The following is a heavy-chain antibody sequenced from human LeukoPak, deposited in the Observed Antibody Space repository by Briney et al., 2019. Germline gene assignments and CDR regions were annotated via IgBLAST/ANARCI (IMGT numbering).Heavy chain of an antibody. CDR2: IYPGDSDT. Sequence: KAGESLKISCKASGYSFASYWIAWVRQTPGKGLEWMGIIYPGDSDTRYSPSFQGQVTISVDKSINTAYLQWSSLKASDTAMYYCARHSAIAVAATPTDYWGQGTLVTVSS. CDR3: ARHSAIAVAATPTDY. D-gene: IGHD6-19*01. CDR1: GYSFASYW. J-gene: IGHJ4*02. V-gene: IGHV5-51*01.